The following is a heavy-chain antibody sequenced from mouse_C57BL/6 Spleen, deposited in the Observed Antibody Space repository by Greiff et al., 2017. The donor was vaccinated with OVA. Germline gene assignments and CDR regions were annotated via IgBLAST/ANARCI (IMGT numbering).Heavy chain of an antibody. CDR1: GYSFTDYN. CDR3: AEGTYYSDPFAY. D-gene: IGHD2-12*01. V-gene: IGHV1-39*01. J-gene: IGHJ3*01. CDR2: INPNYGTT. Sequence: VQLQQSGPELVKPGASVKISCKASGYSFTDYNMNWVKQSNGKSLEWIGVINPNYGTTIYNQKFKGKATLTVDHSSSTAYMQLNSLTSEDSAVYYCAEGTYYSDPFAYWGQGTLVTVSA.